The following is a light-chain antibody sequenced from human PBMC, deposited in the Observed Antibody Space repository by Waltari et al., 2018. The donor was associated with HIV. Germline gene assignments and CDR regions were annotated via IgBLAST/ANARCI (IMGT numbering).Light chain of an antibody. V-gene: IGKV2-30*01. Sequence: DVVMTQSPLSLPVTLGQPASISCRSSQSLVYSDGNTYLNWFQQRPGQSPRRLIYKVSNRDSGVPDRFSGSVSGTDFTLKISRVEAEDVGVYYCMQGTHWPPWTFGQGTKVEIK. CDR2: KVS. J-gene: IGKJ1*01. CDR3: MQGTHWPPWT. CDR1: QSLVYSDGNTY.